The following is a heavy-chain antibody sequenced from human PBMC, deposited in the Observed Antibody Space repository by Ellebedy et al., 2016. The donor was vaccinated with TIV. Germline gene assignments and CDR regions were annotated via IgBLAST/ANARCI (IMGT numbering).Heavy chain of an antibody. CDR3: ARDPSWCWSCLDV. Sequence: SQTLSLTCAISGDSVSDSSTTWNWIRQSPSRGLEWLGRAYYRSKWLNDYAVSVKGRISISPATSKNQISLQLASVTPEDTAVYYCARDPSWCWSCLDVWGQGTTVTVSS. CDR2: AYYRSKWLN. V-gene: IGHV6-1*01. D-gene: IGHD3-3*01. CDR1: GDSVSDSSTT. J-gene: IGHJ6*02.